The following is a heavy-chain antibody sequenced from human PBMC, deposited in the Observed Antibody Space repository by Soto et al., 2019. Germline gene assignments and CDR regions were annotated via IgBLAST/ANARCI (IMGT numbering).Heavy chain of an antibody. Sequence: SVKVSCKASGGTFSSYAISWVRQAPGQGLEWMGGIIPIFGTANYAQKFQGRVTITADESTSTAYMELSSLRSEDTAVYYCARDVGGLYSSPFDYWGQGTLVTVSS. D-gene: IGHD6-13*01. CDR1: GGTFSSYA. V-gene: IGHV1-69*13. CDR3: ARDVGGLYSSPFDY. CDR2: IIPIFGTA. J-gene: IGHJ4*02.